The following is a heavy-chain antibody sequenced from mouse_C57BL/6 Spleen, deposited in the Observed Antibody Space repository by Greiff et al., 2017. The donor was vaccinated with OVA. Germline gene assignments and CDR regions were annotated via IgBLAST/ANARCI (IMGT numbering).Heavy chain of an antibody. Sequence: EVKLMESGEGLVKPGGSLKLSCAASGFTFSSYAMSWVRQTPEKRLEWVAYISSGGDYIYYADTVKGRFTISRDNARNTLYLQMSSLKSEDTAMYYCTREDLLLRSYAMDYWGQGTSVTVSS. D-gene: IGHD1-1*01. J-gene: IGHJ4*01. CDR1: GFTFSSYA. CDR3: TREDLLLRSYAMDY. CDR2: ISSGGDYI. V-gene: IGHV5-9-1*02.